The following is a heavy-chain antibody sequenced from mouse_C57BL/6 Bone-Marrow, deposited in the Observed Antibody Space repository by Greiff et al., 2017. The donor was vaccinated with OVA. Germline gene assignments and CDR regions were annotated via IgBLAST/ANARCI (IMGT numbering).Heavy chain of an antibody. CDR2: ISNLAYSI. CDR3: ARHLNYYGSSPRRYFDV. Sequence: EVQLVESGGGLVQPGGSLKLSCAASGFTFSDYGMAWVRQAPRKGPEWVAFISNLAYSIYYADTVTGRFTISRENAKNTLYLEMSSLRSEDTAMYYCARHLNYYGSSPRRYFDVWGTGTTVTVSS. V-gene: IGHV5-15*01. CDR1: GFTFSDYG. J-gene: IGHJ1*03. D-gene: IGHD1-1*01.